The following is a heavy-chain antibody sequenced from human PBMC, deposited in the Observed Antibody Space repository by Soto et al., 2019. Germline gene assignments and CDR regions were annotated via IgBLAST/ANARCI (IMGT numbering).Heavy chain of an antibody. V-gene: IGHV3-23*01. CDR1: GFTFRSYA. Sequence: EVLLLDSGGGLVQPGGSLRLSCAASGFTFRSYALSWVRQAPGKGLEWVSTVSDTGISTYYAGSVTGRFTISRDNSRNTVYLQMNSLRAEDTAVYYCAKSYFDSSGFDSWGLGTLVTVSS. J-gene: IGHJ5*01. CDR2: VSDTGIST. D-gene: IGHD3-22*01. CDR3: AKSYFDSSGFDS.